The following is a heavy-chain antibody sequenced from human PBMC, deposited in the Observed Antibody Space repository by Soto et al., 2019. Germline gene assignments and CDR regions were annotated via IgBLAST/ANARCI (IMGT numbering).Heavy chain of an antibody. CDR1: GFTFSSDS. CDR3: ARERATTIFGVVTTNYGMDV. V-gene: IGHV3-48*02. Sequence: PGGSLRLSCAASGFTFSSDSMNWVRQAPGKGLEWVSYISSSSTIYYADSVKGRFTISRDNAKNSLYLQMNSLRDEDTAVYYCARERATTIFGVVTTNYGMDVWGQGTTVTVSS. D-gene: IGHD3-3*01. J-gene: IGHJ6*02. CDR2: ISSSSTI.